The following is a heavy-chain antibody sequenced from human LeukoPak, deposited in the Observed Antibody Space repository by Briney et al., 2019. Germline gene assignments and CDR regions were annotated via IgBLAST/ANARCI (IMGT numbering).Heavy chain of an antibody. CDR1: GFTFSSYS. CDR2: ISSSSSYI. CDR3: ARDLVLGGATFSSRGDAFDI. Sequence: PGGSLRLSCAASGFTFSSYSMNWVRQAPGKGLEWVSSISSSSSYIYYADSVKGRFTISRDNAKNSLYLQMNSLRAEDTAVYYCARDLVLGGATFSSRGDAFDIWGQGTMVTVSS. D-gene: IGHD1-26*01. V-gene: IGHV3-21*01. J-gene: IGHJ3*02.